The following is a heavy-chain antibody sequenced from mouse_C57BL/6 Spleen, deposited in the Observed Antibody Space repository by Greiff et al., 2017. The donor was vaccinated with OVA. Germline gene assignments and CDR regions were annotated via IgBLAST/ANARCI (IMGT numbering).Heavy chain of an antibody. V-gene: IGHV1-69*01. Sequence: QVQLKQSGAELVMPGASVKLSCKASGYTFTSYWMHWVKQRPGQGLEWIGEIDPSDSYTNYNQKFKGKSTLTVDKSSSTAYMQLSSLTSEDSAVYYCARYDYGSSYWFAYWGQGTLVTVSA. J-gene: IGHJ3*01. D-gene: IGHD1-1*01. CDR2: IDPSDSYT. CDR1: GYTFTSYW. CDR3: ARYDYGSSYWFAY.